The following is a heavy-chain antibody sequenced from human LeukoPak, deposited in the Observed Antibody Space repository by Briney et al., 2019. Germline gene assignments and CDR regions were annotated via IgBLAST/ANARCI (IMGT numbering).Heavy chain of an antibody. D-gene: IGHD4/OR15-4a*01. J-gene: IGHJ4*02. V-gene: IGHV3-48*03. CDR2: ISSSGSTI. Sequence: GGSLRLSCAASGFTFSRFEMNWVRQAPGKGLEWVSYISSSGSTIYYADSVKGRFTISRDNAKNSLYLQMSSLRAEDTAVYYCARDRRYGAFNYWGQGTLVTVSS. CDR1: GFTFSRFE. CDR3: ARDRRYGAFNY.